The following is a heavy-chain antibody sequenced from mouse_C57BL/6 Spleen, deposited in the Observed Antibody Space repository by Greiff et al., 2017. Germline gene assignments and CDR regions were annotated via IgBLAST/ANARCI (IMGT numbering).Heavy chain of an antibody. CDR1: GYTFPRYW. CDR2: IDPCNGGT. J-gene: IGHJ1*03. CDR3: ARQGKGYWYFDV. V-gene: IGHV1-53*01. Sequence: QVQLQQPGTELVMPGASVKLSCKASGYTFPRYWLHWVKQRPVPGLEWIGHIDPCNGGTYYNENFKSKATLTVDKSSSTAYMQLSRQTSEVSAVYKWARQGKGYWYFDVWGTGTTVTVSS.